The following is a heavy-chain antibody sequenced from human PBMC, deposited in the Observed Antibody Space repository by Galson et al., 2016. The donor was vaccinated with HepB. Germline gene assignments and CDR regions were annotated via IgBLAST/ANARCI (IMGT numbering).Heavy chain of an antibody. CDR1: GYRFSSYY. CDR2: IYPGDSDT. V-gene: IGHV5-51*07. J-gene: IGHJ4*02. Sequence: QSGAEVKKPGESLKISCKGSGYRFSSYYIAWVHQMPGKGLEWMGIIYPGDSDTRYSPSFQGQVTISADKSLTTAYLQWISLKASDTAIYYCARSFQAYYFDYWGQGALVTVSS. CDR3: ARSFQAYYFDY.